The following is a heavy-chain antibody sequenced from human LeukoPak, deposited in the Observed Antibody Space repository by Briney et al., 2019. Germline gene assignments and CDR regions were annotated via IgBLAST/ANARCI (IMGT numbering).Heavy chain of an antibody. D-gene: IGHD3-16*01. CDR3: ARGSAPRGYYYYYGMDV. CDR2: INPNSGGT. V-gene: IGHV1-2*02. CDR1: GYTFTGYY. J-gene: IGHJ6*02. Sequence: ASVKVSCKASGYTFTGYYMHWVRQAPGQGLEWMGWINPNSGGTNYAQKFQGRVTMTRNTSISTAYMELSSLRSEDTAAYYCARGSAPRGYYYYYGMDVWGQGTTVTVSS.